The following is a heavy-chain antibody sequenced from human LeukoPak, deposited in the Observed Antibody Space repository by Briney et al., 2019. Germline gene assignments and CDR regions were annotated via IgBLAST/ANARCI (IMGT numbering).Heavy chain of an antibody. D-gene: IGHD3-22*01. CDR1: GYTFTSYG. Sequence: ASVKVSCKASGYTFTSYGISWVRQAPGQELEWMGWISAYNGNTNYAQKLQGRVTMTTDTSTSTAYMELRSLRSDDTAVYYCARDSVVVVITQTFDYWGQGTLVTVSS. CDR2: ISAYNGNT. V-gene: IGHV1-18*01. J-gene: IGHJ4*02. CDR3: ARDSVVVVITQTFDY.